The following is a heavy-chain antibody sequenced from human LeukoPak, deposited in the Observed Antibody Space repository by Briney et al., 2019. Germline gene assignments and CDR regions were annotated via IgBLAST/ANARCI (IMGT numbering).Heavy chain of an antibody. V-gene: IGHV3-23*01. CDR1: GFTFSSYA. J-gene: IGHJ4*02. CDR3: AKVPPYDSSGYYFYYFDY. CDR2: ISGSGDST. D-gene: IGHD3-22*01. Sequence: GGSLRLSCAVSGFTFSSYAMSWVRQAPGKGLEWVSTISGSGDSTYYADSVKGRFTISRDNSKNTLYLQMNSLRAEDTAVYYCAKVPPYDSSGYYFYYFDYWGQGTLVIVSS.